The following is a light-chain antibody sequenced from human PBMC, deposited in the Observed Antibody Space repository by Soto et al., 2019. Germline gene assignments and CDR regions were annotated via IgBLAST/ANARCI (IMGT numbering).Light chain of an antibody. CDR2: GAS. CDR3: QQYNNWPPWT. V-gene: IGKV3-15*01. J-gene: IGKJ1*01. Sequence: EIVMTQSPATLSVSPGGGATLSCRASQSVGSNLAWYQQEPGQAPRLLIYGASIRATGIPARFSGSGSGTEFTLTISSLRSEDFAFYYCQQYNNWPPWTFGQGTKVEVK. CDR1: QSVGSN.